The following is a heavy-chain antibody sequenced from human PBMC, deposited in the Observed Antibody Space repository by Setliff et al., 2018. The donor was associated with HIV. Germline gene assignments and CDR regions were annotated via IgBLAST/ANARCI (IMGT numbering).Heavy chain of an antibody. V-gene: IGHV1-2*02. D-gene: IGHD5-18*01. CDR1: GYTFTGYY. CDR3: ARTPGRYSYGLSAFDI. J-gene: IGHJ3*02. Sequence: ASVKVSCKASGYTFTGYYMHWVRQAPGQGLEWMGWINPNSGGTNYAQKFQGRVTMTRDTSISTAYMELNSLRAEDTAVYYCARTPGRYSYGLSAFDIWGQGTMVTVSS. CDR2: INPNSGGT.